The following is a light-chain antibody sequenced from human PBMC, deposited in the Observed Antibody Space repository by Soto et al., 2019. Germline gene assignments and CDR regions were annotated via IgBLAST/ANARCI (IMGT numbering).Light chain of an antibody. V-gene: IGKV3-20*01. J-gene: IGKJ5*01. CDR3: QQYGSSP. CDR2: GAS. CDR1: QSVSSSY. Sequence: EIVLTQSPGTLSLSPGERATLSCRASQSVSSSYLAWYQQKPGQAPRLLIYGASSRATGIPDRFSGSGSGTDFTLTISSLEPDDFAVYYCQQYGSSPFGQGTRLEIK.